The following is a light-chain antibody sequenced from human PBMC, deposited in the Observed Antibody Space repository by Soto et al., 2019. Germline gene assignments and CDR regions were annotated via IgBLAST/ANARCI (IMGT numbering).Light chain of an antibody. CDR1: QSVSSSY. Sequence: EIVLTQSPGTLSLSPGERATLSCRASQSVSSSYFAWYQQKPGQAPRLLIYGASSRATGIPDRFSGGGSGTDFTLTISRLEPEDFAVYYCQQYGSSPPYTFGQGTKLEIK. CDR2: GAS. J-gene: IGKJ2*01. CDR3: QQYGSSPPYT. V-gene: IGKV3-20*01.